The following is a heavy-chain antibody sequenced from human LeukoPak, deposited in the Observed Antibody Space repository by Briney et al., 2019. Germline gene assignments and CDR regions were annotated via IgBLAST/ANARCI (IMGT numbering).Heavy chain of an antibody. Sequence: QPWGSLRLSCAASEFTFSSYWMTWVRQAPGKGLEWVSYISNSGSTIYCLDSVKGRFTISRDNAKNSLYLQMNSLRAEDTALYYCAKGLIGFGPCDSWGQGTLVTVSS. CDR2: ISNSGSTI. V-gene: IGHV3-48*03. CDR1: EFTFSSYW. CDR3: AKGLIGFGPCDS. D-gene: IGHD3/OR15-3a*01. J-gene: IGHJ4*02.